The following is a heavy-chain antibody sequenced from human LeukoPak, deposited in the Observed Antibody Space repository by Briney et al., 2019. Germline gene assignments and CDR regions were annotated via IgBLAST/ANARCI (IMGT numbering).Heavy chain of an antibody. CDR3: ARQKAEARPGGGSFDF. CDR2: VYYGVSD. Sequence: SETLSLTCTVSGDSLRSNNYYWAWRRQPPGRGREWLGSVYYGVSDSYNPSLKSRVTISVDTSKSQFSLKLSSVTASDTAVYYCARQKAEARPGGGSFDFWGQGTLVRASS. CDR1: GDSLRSNNYY. V-gene: IGHV4-39*01. J-gene: IGHJ4*02. D-gene: IGHD5-24*01.